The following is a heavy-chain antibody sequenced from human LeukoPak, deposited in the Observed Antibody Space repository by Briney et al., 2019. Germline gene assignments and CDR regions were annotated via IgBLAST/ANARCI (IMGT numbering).Heavy chain of an antibody. CDR1: GYTFTSYG. J-gene: IGHJ4*02. Sequence: GASVKVSCKASGYTFTSYGISWVRQAPGQGLEWMGWISAYNGNTNYAQKLQGRVTMTTDTSTSTAYMELRSLRSDDTAVYYCAREPGSYGDYYFDYWGQGTLVTVSS. CDR2: ISAYNGNT. V-gene: IGHV1-18*01. CDR3: AREPGSYGDYYFDY. D-gene: IGHD4-17*01.